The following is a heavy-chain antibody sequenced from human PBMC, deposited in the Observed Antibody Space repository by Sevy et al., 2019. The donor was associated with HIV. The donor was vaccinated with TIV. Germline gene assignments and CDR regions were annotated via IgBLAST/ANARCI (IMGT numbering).Heavy chain of an antibody. CDR2: ISSRNSTK. Sequence: GGSLRLSCATSGFTSSSYSMNWVRQAPGKGLEWVAYISSRNSTKYYADSVKGRFTISRDNAKNSLFLQMNSLRADDTDVYYCARDRDRSMVSIFDYRGRGTQVTVSS. D-gene: IGHD2-8*01. J-gene: IGHJ4*02. CDR1: GFTSSSYS. CDR3: ARDRDRSMVSIFDY. V-gene: IGHV3-48*04.